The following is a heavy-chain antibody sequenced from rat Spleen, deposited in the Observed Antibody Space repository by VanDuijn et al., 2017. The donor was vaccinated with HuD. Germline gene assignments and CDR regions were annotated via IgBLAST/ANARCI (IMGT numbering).Heavy chain of an antibody. D-gene: IGHD1-10*01. CDR2: IWGDGST. J-gene: IGHJ4*01. V-gene: IGHV2-77*01. CDR3: ARITTTSVMDA. Sequence: QVQMKETGPGLVQTTQTLSVTCTVSGFSLTSYGVHWVRQAPGKGLEWMGIIWGDGSTNYNSALKSRLSISRDTSKSQVFLTMNSLQTDDTAVYYCARITTTSVMDAWGQGASVTVSS. CDR1: GFSLTSYG.